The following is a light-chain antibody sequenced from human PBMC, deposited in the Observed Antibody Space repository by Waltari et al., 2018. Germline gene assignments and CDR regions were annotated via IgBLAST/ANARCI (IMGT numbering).Light chain of an antibody. Sequence: EIVLTQSGTLSLSPGERATLSCRASQSVSRYLAWYQQKPGQAPRLLIYDASSRATGIPDRFSGSGSGTDFSLTISRLEPEDFAVYYCQKYGRLPAPVGQGTKVEIK. CDR3: QKYGRLPAP. J-gene: IGKJ1*01. CDR2: DAS. V-gene: IGKV3-20*01. CDR1: QSVSRY.